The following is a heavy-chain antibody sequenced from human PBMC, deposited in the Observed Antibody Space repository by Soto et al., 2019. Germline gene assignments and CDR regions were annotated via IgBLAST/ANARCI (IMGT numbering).Heavy chain of an antibody. CDR2: IYYSGST. V-gene: IGHV4-59*01. CDR3: ARDNGYSYGYTLDH. Sequence: EPLSPTCTVSGGTISSYYWSWIRPPPGKGLEWIGYIYYSGSTNYNPSLKSRVTISVDTSKNQFSLKLSSVTAADTAVYYCARDNGYSYGYTLDHWGQGTLVTVPQ. J-gene: IGHJ4*02. D-gene: IGHD5-18*01. CDR1: GGTISSYY.